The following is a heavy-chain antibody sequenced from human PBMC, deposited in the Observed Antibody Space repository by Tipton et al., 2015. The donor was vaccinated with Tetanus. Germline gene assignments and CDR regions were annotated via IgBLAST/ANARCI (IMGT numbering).Heavy chain of an antibody. CDR2: TWGTATDT. V-gene: IGHV3-23*01. D-gene: IGHD3-16*01. CDR1: GFTFNNYG. CDR3: AKGPKAVWGSNRYFDS. J-gene: IGHJ4*02. Sequence: SLRLSCVASGFTFNNYGMSWVRQTPGKGLEWLAATWGTATDTYYADSVKGRFTISRDPSKNTVSLQMDGLRVEDSGVYFCAKGPKAVWGSNRYFDSWGQGTLVTVSS.